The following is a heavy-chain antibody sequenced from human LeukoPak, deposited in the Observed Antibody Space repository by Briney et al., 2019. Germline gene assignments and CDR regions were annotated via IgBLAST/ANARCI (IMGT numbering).Heavy chain of an antibody. CDR1: GFTFSSYW. D-gene: IGHD2-15*01. CDR2: INSDGSST. V-gene: IGHV3-74*01. Sequence: GGSLRLSCAASGFTFSSYWMHWVCQAPGKGLVWVSRINSDGSSTSYADSVKGRFTISRDNAKNTLYLQMNSLRAEDTAVYYCARGSCSGGSCYSRPDYWGQGTLVTVSS. J-gene: IGHJ4*02. CDR3: ARGSCSGGSCYSRPDY.